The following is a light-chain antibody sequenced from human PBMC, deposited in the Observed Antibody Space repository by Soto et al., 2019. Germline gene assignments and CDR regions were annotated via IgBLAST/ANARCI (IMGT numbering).Light chain of an antibody. CDR3: QQYGSSPLT. CDR2: DAS. Sequence: DVQLTQAPSTLSASVGDRVTITCRASQSIGNWLAWYQQKPGKAPNLLIYDASTLENGVPSRFSGSASGTDFTLTISRLEPDDFAVYYCQQYGSSPLTFGPGTKVDI. J-gene: IGKJ3*01. V-gene: IGKV1-5*01. CDR1: QSIGNW.